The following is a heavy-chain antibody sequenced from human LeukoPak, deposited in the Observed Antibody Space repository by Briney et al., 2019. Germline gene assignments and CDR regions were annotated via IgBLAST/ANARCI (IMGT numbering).Heavy chain of an antibody. CDR2: INHSGST. CDR1: GGSFSGYY. J-gene: IGHJ6*01. D-gene: IGHD3-10*01. Sequence: PSETLSLTCAVYGGSFSGYYWSWIRQPPGKGLEWIGEINHSGSTNYNPSLKSRVTISVDTSKNQFSLKLSSVTAADTAVYYCARVSRGWVGVGERPSRDYYYSGMDVGGQGTTVTVSS. CDR3: ARVSRGWVGVGERPSRDYYYSGMDV. V-gene: IGHV4-34*01.